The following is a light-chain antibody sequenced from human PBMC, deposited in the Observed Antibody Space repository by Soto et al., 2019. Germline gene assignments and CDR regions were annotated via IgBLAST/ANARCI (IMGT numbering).Light chain of an antibody. V-gene: IGKV1-33*01. CDR3: PESDKLPPP. J-gene: IGKJ4*01. CDR1: QDINNF. Sequence: DIQMTQSPSSLSASVGDRVTITCQASQDINNFLHWYEQRPGKAPKLLIYDAIKLDTGVPSRFSGSGSGTPFTFTNSHLQPEGNGKYFCPESDKLPPPFGGGTKVEI. CDR2: DAI.